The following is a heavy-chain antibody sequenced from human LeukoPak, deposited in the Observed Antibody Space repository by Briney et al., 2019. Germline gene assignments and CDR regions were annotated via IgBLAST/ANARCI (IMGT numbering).Heavy chain of an antibody. CDR2: IYYTGST. CDR3: ARRGGSGRAFDY. V-gene: IGHV4-39*01. J-gene: IGHJ4*02. Sequence: SETLSLTCSVSGASISGGTYYWGWVRQPPGKGREWIGSIYYTGSTYDNPSLKSRVTISVDTSKNQFSLKLSSVTAADTAVYYCARRGGSGRAFDYWGQGTLVTVSS. CDR1: GASISGGTYY. D-gene: IGHD1-26*01.